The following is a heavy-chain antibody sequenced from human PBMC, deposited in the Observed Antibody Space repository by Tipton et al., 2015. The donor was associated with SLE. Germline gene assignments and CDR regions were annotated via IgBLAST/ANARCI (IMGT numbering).Heavy chain of an antibody. V-gene: IGHV3-20*04. D-gene: IGHD6-6*01. Sequence: SLRLSCAASGFTFDDYGMSWVRQAPGKGLEWVSGINWNGGSTGYADSVKGRFTISRDNAKNSLYLQMNSLRAEDTAFYYCARESADIAALDYWGQGTLVTVSS. CDR2: INWNGGST. CDR3: ARESADIAALDY. CDR1: GFTFDDYG. J-gene: IGHJ4*02.